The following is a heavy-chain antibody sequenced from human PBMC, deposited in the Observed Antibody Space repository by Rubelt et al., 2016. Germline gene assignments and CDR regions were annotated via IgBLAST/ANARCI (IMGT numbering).Heavy chain of an antibody. CDR3: ARGEQLVLPFDY. Sequence: VQLVESGGGLIQPGGSLRLSCAASGFTVSSNYMSWVRQAPGKGLEWVAVISYDGSNKYYADSVKGRFTISRDNSKNTLYLQMNSLRAEDTAVYYCARGEQLVLPFDYWGQGTLVTVSS. CDR1: GFTVSSNY. J-gene: IGHJ4*02. V-gene: IGHV3-30*03. CDR2: ISYDGSNK. D-gene: IGHD6-6*01.